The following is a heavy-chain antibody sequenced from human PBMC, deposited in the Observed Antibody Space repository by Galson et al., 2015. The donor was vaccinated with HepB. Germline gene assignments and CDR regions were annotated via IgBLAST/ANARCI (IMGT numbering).Heavy chain of an antibody. CDR1: GITFSNYA. J-gene: IGHJ6*03. Sequence: SLRLSCAASGITFSNYAMSWVRQVPGKGLEWVPSISGSGESTYYAESVKGRFTISRDNSKNTLYLQLNTLRGEDAARYYCAKHGATMQWMVNFYYMSDRGKGTTVTVSS. D-gene: IGHD6-19*01. V-gene: IGHV3-23*01. CDR3: AKHGATMQWMVNFYYMSD. CDR2: ISGSGEST.